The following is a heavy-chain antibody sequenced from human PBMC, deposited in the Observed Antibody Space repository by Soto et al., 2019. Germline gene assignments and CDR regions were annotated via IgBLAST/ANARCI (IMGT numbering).Heavy chain of an antibody. CDR1: GGSFSGYC. Sequence: SETLSLTCAGYGGSFSGYCWSWIRQPPGKGLEWIGEINHSGSTNYNPSLKSRVTISVDTSKNQFSLKLSSVTAADTAVYYCARAEYSSLGLDYWAQGTLVPVSS. D-gene: IGHD6-6*01. CDR2: INHSGST. J-gene: IGHJ4*02. CDR3: ARAEYSSLGLDY. V-gene: IGHV4-34*01.